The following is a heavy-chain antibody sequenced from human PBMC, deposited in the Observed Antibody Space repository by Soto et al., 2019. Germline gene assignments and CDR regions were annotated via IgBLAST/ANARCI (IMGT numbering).Heavy chain of an antibody. J-gene: IGHJ4*02. CDR2: INAGNGNT. Sequence: HWVRQAPGQRLEWMGWINAGNGNTKYSQKFQGRVTITRDTSASTAYMELSSLRSDDTAVYFCARERLNTGWYGFDYWGQGTQVTVSS. D-gene: IGHD6-19*01. V-gene: IGHV1-3*01. CDR3: ARERLNTGWYGFDY.